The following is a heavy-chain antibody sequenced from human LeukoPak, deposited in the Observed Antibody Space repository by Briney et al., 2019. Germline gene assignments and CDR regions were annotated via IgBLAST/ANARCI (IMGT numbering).Heavy chain of an antibody. D-gene: IGHD6-19*01. CDR1: GGSVSSGSYY. J-gene: IGHJ2*01. Sequence: SETLSLTCTVSGGSVSSGSYYWSWIRQPPGKGLEWIGYIYYSGSTNYNPSLKSRVTISVDTSKNQFSLKLSSVTAADTAVYYCASPYLYSSGWRYFDLWGRGTLVTVSS. CDR3: ASPYLYSSGWRYFDL. V-gene: IGHV4-61*01. CDR2: IYYSGST.